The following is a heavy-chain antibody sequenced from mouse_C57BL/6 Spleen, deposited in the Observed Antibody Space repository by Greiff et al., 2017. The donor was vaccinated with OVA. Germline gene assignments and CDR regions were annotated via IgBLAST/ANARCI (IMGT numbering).Heavy chain of an antibody. Sequence: EVKLQESGPGLVKPSQSLSLTCSVTGYSITSGYYWNWIRQFPGNKLEWMGYISYDGSNNYNPSLKNRISITRDTSKNQFFLKLNSVTTEDTATYYCARDYYGSSSYFDYWGQGTTLTVSS. CDR3: ARDYYGSSSYFDY. J-gene: IGHJ2*01. CDR1: GYSITSGYY. D-gene: IGHD1-1*01. V-gene: IGHV3-6*01. CDR2: ISYDGSN.